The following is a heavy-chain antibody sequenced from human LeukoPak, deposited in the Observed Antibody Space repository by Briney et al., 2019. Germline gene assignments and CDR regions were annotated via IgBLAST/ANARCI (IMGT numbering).Heavy chain of an antibody. CDR2: INPSGGST. Sequence: GASVKVSCKASGGTFSSYAISWVRQAPGQGLEWMGIINPSGGSTSYAQKFQGRVTMTRDTSTSTVYMELSSLRSEDTAVYYCARVGSPRNGMDVWGQGTTVTVSS. CDR3: ARVGSPRNGMDV. D-gene: IGHD1-26*01. J-gene: IGHJ6*02. V-gene: IGHV1-46*01. CDR1: GGTFSSYA.